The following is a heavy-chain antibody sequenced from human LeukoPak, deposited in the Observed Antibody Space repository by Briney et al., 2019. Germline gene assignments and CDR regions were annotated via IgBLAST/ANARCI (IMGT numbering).Heavy chain of an antibody. CDR3: ARDEGAGAPYFDY. D-gene: IGHD1-26*01. Sequence: SSETLSLTCAVSGGSISNYYGSWIRQPPGKGLEWIGYIYYGGNTNYNPSLKSRVTISVDTSKNQFSLKLSSVTAADTAVYYCARDEGAGAPYFDYWGEGTLVTVSS. J-gene: IGHJ4*02. CDR2: IYYGGNT. V-gene: IGHV4-59*01. CDR1: GGSISNYY.